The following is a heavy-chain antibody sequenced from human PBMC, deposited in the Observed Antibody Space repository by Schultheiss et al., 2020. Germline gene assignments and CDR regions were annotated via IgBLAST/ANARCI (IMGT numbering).Heavy chain of an antibody. Sequence: LRLSCTVSGGSTSSGRPYWTWIRQSAGKRLEWIGHISGSGSTNYNPSLKSRVTISLDTSKNQFSLQLSSVTAADTAVYYCARRGDMDVWGQGTTVTVSS. CDR1: GGSTSSGRPY. CDR3: ARRGDMDV. V-gene: IGHV4-61*09. J-gene: IGHJ6*02. CDR2: ISGSGST.